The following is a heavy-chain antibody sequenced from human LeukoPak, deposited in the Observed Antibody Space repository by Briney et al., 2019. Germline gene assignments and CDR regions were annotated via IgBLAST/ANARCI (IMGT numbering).Heavy chain of an antibody. CDR1: GFTFSNYW. J-gene: IGHJ4*02. Sequence: GGSLRLSCAASGFTFSNYWMNWVRQAPGKGLEWVANIKQDGSAKYYVDSVKGRFTISRDNAKNSLYLQMNSLRAEDTAVYYCARQIGYCSSGTCYFDFWGQGSLVTVSS. CDR2: IKQDGSAK. CDR3: ARQIGYCSSGTCYFDF. V-gene: IGHV3-7*05. D-gene: IGHD2-15*01.